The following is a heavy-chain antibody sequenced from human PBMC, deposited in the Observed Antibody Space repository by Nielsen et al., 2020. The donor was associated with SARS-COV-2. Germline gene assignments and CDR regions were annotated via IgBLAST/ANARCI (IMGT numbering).Heavy chain of an antibody. CDR1: DGSISSYY. CDR2: IYYSGST. D-gene: IGHD2-15*01. J-gene: IGHJ5*02. V-gene: IGHV4-59*01. Sequence: SETLSLTCTVSDGSISSYYWSWIRQPPGKGLEWIGYIYYSGSTNYNPSLKSRVTISVDTSKNQFSLKLSSVTAADTAVYYCARGGAAGYCSGGSCYGGFDPWGQGTLVTVSS. CDR3: ARGGAAGYCSGGSCYGGFDP.